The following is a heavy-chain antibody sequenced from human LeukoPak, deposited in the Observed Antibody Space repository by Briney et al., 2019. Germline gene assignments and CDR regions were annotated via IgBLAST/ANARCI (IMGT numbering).Heavy chain of an antibody. CDR3: ARPGSTTGWYYFDF. V-gene: IGHV5-51*01. D-gene: IGHD6-19*01. Sequence: GESLKISCKGSGYSFTNYWIGWVRQMPGKGLEWRAIIHPGDSNTRYSPSFQGQVTISADKSISTAYLQWSSLKASDTAIYYCARPGSTTGWYYFDFWGQGTLVTVSS. J-gene: IGHJ4*02. CDR2: IHPGDSNT. CDR1: GYSFTNYW.